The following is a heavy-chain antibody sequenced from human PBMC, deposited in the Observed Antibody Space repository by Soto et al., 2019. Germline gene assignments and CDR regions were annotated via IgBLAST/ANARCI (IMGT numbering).Heavy chain of an antibody. CDR1: GYTFTSYY. Sequence: GASVKVSCKASGYTFTSYYMHWVRQAPGQGLEWMGIINPSGGSTSYAQKFQGRVTMTRDTSTSTVYMELSSLRSEDTAVYYCARGTGYDTAMVTGTDYWGQGTLVTVSS. J-gene: IGHJ4*02. CDR3: ARGTGYDTAMVTGTDY. V-gene: IGHV1-46*03. CDR2: INPSGGST. D-gene: IGHD5-18*01.